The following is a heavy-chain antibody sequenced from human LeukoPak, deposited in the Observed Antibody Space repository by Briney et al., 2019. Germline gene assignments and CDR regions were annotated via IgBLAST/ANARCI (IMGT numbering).Heavy chain of an antibody. D-gene: IGHD3-22*01. CDR1: GFTFSSYA. CDR3: AKETFAYYYDSSGPNIDY. Sequence: GGSLRLSCAASGFTFSSYAMSWVRQAPGKGLEWVSAISGSGGSTYYADSVKGRFTISRDNSKNTLYLQMNSLRAEDTAVYYCAKETFAYYYDSSGPNIDYWGQGTLVTVSS. CDR2: ISGSGGST. V-gene: IGHV3-23*01. J-gene: IGHJ4*02.